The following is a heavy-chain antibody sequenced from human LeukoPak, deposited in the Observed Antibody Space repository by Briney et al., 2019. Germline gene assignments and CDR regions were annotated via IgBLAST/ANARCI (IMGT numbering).Heavy chain of an antibody. CDR3: ARAGGSSWYGAYYYYGMDV. J-gene: IGHJ6*02. Sequence: PSQTLCFTCAVSGGSISSGGYSWSWIRQPPGKSLEWIGYIYHSGSTYYNPSLKSRVTISVDRSKNQFSLKLSSVTAADTAVYYCARAGGSSWYGAYYYYGMDVWGQGTTVTVSS. V-gene: IGHV4-30-2*01. D-gene: IGHD6-13*01. CDR1: GGSISSGGYS. CDR2: IYHSGST.